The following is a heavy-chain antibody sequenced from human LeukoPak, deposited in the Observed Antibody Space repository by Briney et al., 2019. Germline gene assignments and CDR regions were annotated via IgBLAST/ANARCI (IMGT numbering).Heavy chain of an antibody. J-gene: IGHJ6*02. CDR3: ARILRDYYYYGMDV. Sequence: PSETLSLTCTVSGGSISSYYWSWIRQPPGKGLEWIGYIYYSGSTSYNPSPKSRVTISVDTSKNQFSLKLSSVTAADTAVYYCARILRDYYYYGMDVWGQGTTVTVSS. D-gene: IGHD3-3*01. CDR1: GGSISSYY. CDR2: IYYSGST. V-gene: IGHV4-59*08.